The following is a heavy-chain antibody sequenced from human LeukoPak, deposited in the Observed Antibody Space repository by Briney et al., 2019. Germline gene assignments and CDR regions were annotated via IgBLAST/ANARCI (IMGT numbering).Heavy chain of an antibody. V-gene: IGHV4-61*08. CDR1: GGSISSGGYY. CDR2: IYYSGST. CDR3: ARGRPAQLDPYYYGMDV. Sequence: PSETLSLTCTVSGGSISSGGYYWSWIRQPPGKGLEWIGYIYYSGSTNYNPSLKSRVTISVDTSKNQFSLKLSSVTAADTAVYYCARGRPAQLDPYYYGMDVWGQGTTVTVSS. D-gene: IGHD6-13*01. J-gene: IGHJ6*02.